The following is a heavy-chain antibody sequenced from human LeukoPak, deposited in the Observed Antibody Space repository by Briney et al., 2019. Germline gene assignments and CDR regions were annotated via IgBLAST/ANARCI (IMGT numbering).Heavy chain of an antibody. CDR1: GFTFSSYG. D-gene: IGHD1-26*01. Sequence: PGGSLRLSCAASGFTFSSYGMSWVRQAPGKGLEWVSAISGSGGSTYYADSVKGRFTISRDNSKNTLYLQMNSLRAEDTAVYYCAGTGGTLYYFDYWGQGTLVTVSS. V-gene: IGHV3-23*01. J-gene: IGHJ4*02. CDR3: AGTGGTLYYFDY. CDR2: ISGSGGST.